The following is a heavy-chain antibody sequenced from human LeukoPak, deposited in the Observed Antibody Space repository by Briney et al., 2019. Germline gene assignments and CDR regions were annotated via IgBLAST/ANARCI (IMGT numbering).Heavy chain of an antibody. J-gene: IGHJ4*02. V-gene: IGHV3-23*01. CDR3: ASELELLIDY. CDR1: GFSFSNYG. CDR2: IRSSGET. D-gene: IGHD1-7*01. Sequence: GGSLRLSCAASGFSFSNYGMTWVRQAPGKGLEWVSYIRSSGETYYTDSVEGRFTISRDTSKNTLSLQMNSLRAEDTAVYYCASELELLIDYWGQGTLVTVSS.